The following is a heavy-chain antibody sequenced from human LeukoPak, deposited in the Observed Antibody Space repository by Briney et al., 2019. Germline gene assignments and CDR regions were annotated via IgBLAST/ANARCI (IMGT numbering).Heavy chain of an antibody. CDR1: GGSFSGYY. D-gene: IGHD2-15*01. CDR2: INNSGST. V-gene: IGHV4-34*01. CDR3: ARVSGNCSGGSCYSGWFDP. Sequence: SETLSLTCAVYGGSFSGYYWSWIRHPPAKGLEWIGEINNSGSTNYNPSLKSRVTISVDTSKNQFSLKLSSVTAADTAVYYCARVSGNCSGGSCYSGWFDPWGQGTLVTVSS. J-gene: IGHJ5*02.